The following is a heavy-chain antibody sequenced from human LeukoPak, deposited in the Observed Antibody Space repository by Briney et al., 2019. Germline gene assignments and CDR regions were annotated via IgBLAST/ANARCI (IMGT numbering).Heavy chain of an antibody. CDR1: GYTFTSYY. D-gene: IGHD3-22*01. CDR2: INPSGGST. J-gene: IGHJ6*03. V-gene: IGHV1-46*01. Sequence: ASVKVSCKASGYTFTSYYMHWVRQAPGQGLEWMGIINPSGGSTSYAQKVQGRVTMTRDMSTSTVYMDLSSLRAEDTAVYYCAREYYYDSSGSNPLDYYYYMDVWGKGTTVTVSS. CDR3: AREYYYDSSGSNPLDYYYYMDV.